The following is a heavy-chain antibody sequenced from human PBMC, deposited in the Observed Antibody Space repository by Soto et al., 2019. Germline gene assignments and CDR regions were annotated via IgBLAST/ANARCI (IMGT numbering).Heavy chain of an antibody. CDR1: GYTFTGYY. CDR2: INPNSGGT. D-gene: IGHD3-16*01. J-gene: IGHJ5*02. Sequence: ASVKVSCKASGYTFTGYYMHWVRQAPGQGLEWMGWINPNSGGTNYAQKFQGRVTMTRDTSISTAYMELSRLRSDDTAVYYCARVWSEEIVNWFDPWGQGTLVTVS. V-gene: IGHV1-2*02. CDR3: ARVWSEEIVNWFDP.